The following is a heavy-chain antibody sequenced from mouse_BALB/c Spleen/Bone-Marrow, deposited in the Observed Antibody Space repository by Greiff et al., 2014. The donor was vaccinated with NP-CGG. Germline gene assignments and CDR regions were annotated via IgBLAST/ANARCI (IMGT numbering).Heavy chain of an antibody. CDR2: IDTSDSYT. V-gene: IGHV1-69*01. CDR3: ARRYGHYWYFDV. D-gene: IGHD2-10*02. CDR1: GYTFTDYW. J-gene: IGHJ1*01. Sequence: LVESGAELVMPGASVKMSCKASGYTFTDYWMHWVKQRPGQGLEWIGAIDTSDSYTTYNQNSKDKATLTVDESSSTAYMQFSSLTSEDSAVYYCARRYGHYWYFDVWGAGTTVTVSS.